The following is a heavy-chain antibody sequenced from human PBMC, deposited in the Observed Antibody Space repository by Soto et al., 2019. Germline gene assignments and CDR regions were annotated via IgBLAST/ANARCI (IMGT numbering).Heavy chain of an antibody. D-gene: IGHD3-16*01. CDR1: GFTFSTYW. CDR2: LDNDGTNT. V-gene: IGHV3-74*01. CDR3: ARDGGTYFDY. Sequence: VGSLRLSCAASGFTFSTYWMHWVRQAPGKGLVWVSRLDNDGTNTRYADSVKGRFTVSRDNGKNTVYLQMDSLRAEDTAVYYCARDGGTYFDYWGQGTLVTVSS. J-gene: IGHJ4*02.